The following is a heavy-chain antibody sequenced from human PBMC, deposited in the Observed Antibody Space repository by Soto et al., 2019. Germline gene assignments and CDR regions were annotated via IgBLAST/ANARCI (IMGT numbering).Heavy chain of an antibody. CDR3: ATNEY. CDR1: GFSFRDAW. V-gene: IGHV3-7*03. CDR2: IKKDGSEK. Sequence: PGGSLRLSCAASGFSFRDAWMSWVRQAPGKGLEWVAKIKKDGSEKYYVDSVRGRFTISRDNAKNSLYLQMNSLRVDDTAVYYCATNEYWGQGSLVTVSS. J-gene: IGHJ4*02.